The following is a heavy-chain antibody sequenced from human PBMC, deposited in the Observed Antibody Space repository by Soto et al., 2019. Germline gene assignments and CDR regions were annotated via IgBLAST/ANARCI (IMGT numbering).Heavy chain of an antibody. V-gene: IGHV3-23*01. CDR2: IDGSGGIT. J-gene: IGHJ5*02. CDR1: RFTLGTSG. D-gene: IGHD3-10*01. Sequence: XGSLRLSCQASRFTLGTSGMSWVRQAPGEGLEWVSTIDGSGGITYYADSVKGRFTISRYNSRNTVYLQMNCLRGDDTALYYCVKNSGWFNTWGQGALVTVSS. CDR3: VKNSGWFNT.